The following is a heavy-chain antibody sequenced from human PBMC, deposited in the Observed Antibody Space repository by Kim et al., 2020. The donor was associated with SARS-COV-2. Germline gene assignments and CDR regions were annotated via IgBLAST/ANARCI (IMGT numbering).Heavy chain of an antibody. CDR3: AREEEAAYGMDV. V-gene: IGHV1-2*06. CDR1: GYTFTGYY. CDR2: INPNSGGT. Sequence: ASVKVSCKASGYTFTGYYMHWVRQAPGQGLEWMGRINPNSGGTNYAQKFQGRVTMTRDTSISTAYMELSRLRSDDTAVYYCAREEEAAYGMDVWGQGTTVTVSS. J-gene: IGHJ6*02. D-gene: IGHD6-13*01.